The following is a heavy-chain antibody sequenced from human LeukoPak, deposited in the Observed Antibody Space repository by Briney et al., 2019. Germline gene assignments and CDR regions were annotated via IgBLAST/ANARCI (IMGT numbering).Heavy chain of an antibody. V-gene: IGHV4-4*07. CDR3: ARDEYLYTVTDYYYGMDV. CDR2: IYTSGST. Sequence: SETLSLTCTVSGGSISSYYWSWIRQPAGKGLEWIGRIYTSGSTNYNPSLKSRVTMSVDTSKNQFSLKLGSATAADTAVYYCARDEYLYTVTDYYYGMDVWGQGTTVTVSS. CDR1: GGSISSYY. D-gene: IGHD4-11*01. J-gene: IGHJ6*02.